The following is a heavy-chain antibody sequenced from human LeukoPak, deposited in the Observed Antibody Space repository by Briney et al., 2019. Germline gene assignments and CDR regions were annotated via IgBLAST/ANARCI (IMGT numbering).Heavy chain of an antibody. CDR2: IYYSGST. J-gene: IGHJ3*02. D-gene: IGHD3-22*01. CDR3: ALDSSGYYSLDAFDI. Sequence: PSESLSLTCTVSGGSVNSGNYYWNWIRQPPGKGLEWIGHIYYSGSTNYNPSLKSRVTISVDTSKNQFSLKLSSVTAADTAVYYCALDSSGYYSLDAFDIWGQGTMVTVSS. V-gene: IGHV4-61*01. CDR1: GGSVNSGNYY.